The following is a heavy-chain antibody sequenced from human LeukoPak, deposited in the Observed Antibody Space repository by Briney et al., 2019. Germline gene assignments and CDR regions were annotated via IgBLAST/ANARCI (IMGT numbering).Heavy chain of an antibody. V-gene: IGHV3-11*01. J-gene: IGHJ3*02. CDR1: GFTFSDYY. Sequence: PGGSLRLSCAASGFTFSDYYMSWIRQAPGKGLEWLSYINNIGSSTHYADSVKGRFTISRDNAKNSLDVKMNSVRAGDTAVYYCAKAPITIVREFIKVDPAFDIWGQGTMVTVSS. CDR2: INNIGSST. CDR3: AKAPITIVREFIKVDPAFDI. D-gene: IGHD3-10*01.